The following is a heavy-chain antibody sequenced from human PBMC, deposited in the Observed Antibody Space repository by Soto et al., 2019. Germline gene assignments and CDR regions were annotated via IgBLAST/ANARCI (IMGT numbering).Heavy chain of an antibody. CDR1: GYTFTSYG. Sequence: ASVKVSCKASGYTFTSYGISWVRQAPGQGLEWMGWISAYNGNTNYAQKLQGRVTMTTDTSTSTAYMELRSLRSDDTAVYYCAREYDYGDYQTPFVKYYFDYWGQGTLVTVSS. CDR2: ISAYNGNT. V-gene: IGHV1-18*01. CDR3: AREYDYGDYQTPFVKYYFDY. D-gene: IGHD4-17*01. J-gene: IGHJ4*02.